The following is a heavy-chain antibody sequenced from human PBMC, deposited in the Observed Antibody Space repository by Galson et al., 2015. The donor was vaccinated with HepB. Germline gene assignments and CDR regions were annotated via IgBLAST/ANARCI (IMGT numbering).Heavy chain of an antibody. CDR2: ISDDGGNK. CDR3: ARAPAGCIGLPNYYYGMDV. CDR1: GFTFTSYA. J-gene: IGHJ6*02. Sequence: SLRLSCPASGFTFTSYAMHWVSQAPGNGLEWVAVISDDGGNKYYADSVKGRFTITRDKSKNTLYLQMNSLGAEDTAVYYCARAPAGCIGLPNYYYGMDVWGQGTTVNVSS. D-gene: IGHD2-15*01. V-gene: IGHV3-30-3*01.